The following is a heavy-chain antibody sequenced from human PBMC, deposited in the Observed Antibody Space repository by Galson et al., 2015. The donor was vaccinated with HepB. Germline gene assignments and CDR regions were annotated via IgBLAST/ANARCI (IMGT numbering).Heavy chain of an antibody. J-gene: IGHJ5*02. Sequence: LTCTVSGGSIGRGDHYWSWIRQHPGEGLQWIAYNNYAGSSNYNPSLRNRGSIEVDTSKNQYFLKLTSVTAADTAVYYCARGGDWLAPWGQGTLVIVPT. CDR3: ARGGDWLAP. CDR2: NNYAGSS. V-gene: IGHV4-30-4*01. CDR1: GGSIGRGDHY.